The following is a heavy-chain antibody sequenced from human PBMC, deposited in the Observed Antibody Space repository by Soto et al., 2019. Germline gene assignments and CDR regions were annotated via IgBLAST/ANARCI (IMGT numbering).Heavy chain of an antibody. Sequence: QVQLQQWGAGLLKPSETLSLTCADYGVSFSGYYWSWIRQPPGKGLEWIGEINHSGSTNYNPSLKSRVTISVDTSKNQFSLKLSSVTAADTAVYYCARRIYGDYVPFDYWGQGTLVTVSS. V-gene: IGHV4-34*01. CDR3: ARRIYGDYVPFDY. J-gene: IGHJ4*02. CDR1: GVSFSGYY. CDR2: INHSGST. D-gene: IGHD4-17*01.